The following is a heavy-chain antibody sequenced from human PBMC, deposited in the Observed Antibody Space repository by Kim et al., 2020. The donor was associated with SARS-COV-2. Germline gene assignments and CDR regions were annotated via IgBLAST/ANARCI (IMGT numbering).Heavy chain of an antibody. CDR3: VTAFAVRGDRRDYYYYYGIDV. CDR1: GYTLNELS. CDR2: FDPEDAET. D-gene: IGHD3-10*01. V-gene: IGHV1-24*01. Sequence: ASVKVSCKVSGYTLNELSIHWVRQAPGRGLEWMGGFDPEDAETIYAQKFQGRVTMTEDTSTDTAYMELGSLRSEDTAVYYCVTAFAVRGDRRDYYYYYGIDVWGQGTTVTVSS. J-gene: IGHJ6*02.